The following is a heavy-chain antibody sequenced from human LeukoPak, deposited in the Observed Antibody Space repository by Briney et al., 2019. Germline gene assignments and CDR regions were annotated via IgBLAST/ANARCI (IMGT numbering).Heavy chain of an antibody. CDR1: GGTFSSYA. CDR3: AMYTAMAPFAFDI. V-gene: IGHV1-69*13. CDR2: IIPIFGTA. Sequence: SVKVSCKASGGTFSSYAISWVPQAPGQGLEWMGGIIPIFGTANYAQKFQGRVTITADESTSTAYMELSSLRSEDTAVYYCAMYTAMAPFAFDIWGQGTMVTVSS. J-gene: IGHJ3*02. D-gene: IGHD5-18*01.